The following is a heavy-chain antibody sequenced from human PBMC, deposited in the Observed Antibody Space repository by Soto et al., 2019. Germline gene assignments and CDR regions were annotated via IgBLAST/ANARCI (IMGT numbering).Heavy chain of an antibody. CDR2: INPSGGST. Sequence: QVQLVQSGAEVKKPGASVKVSCKASGYTFTSCSIHWVRQAPGQGLAWMGIINPSGGSTTYAQKFKGRVLRARDTSTSTGYMELSSLRSEDTAVYYCARDWVTGAGHYPYGLDVWGQGTTVTVSS. V-gene: IGHV1-46*01. D-gene: IGHD1-26*01. CDR1: GYTFTSCS. CDR3: ARDWVTGAGHYPYGLDV. J-gene: IGHJ6*02.